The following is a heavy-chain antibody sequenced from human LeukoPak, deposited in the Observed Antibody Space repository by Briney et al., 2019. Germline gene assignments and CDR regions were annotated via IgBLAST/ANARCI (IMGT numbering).Heavy chain of an antibody. CDR3: ARRVTMIVVVFDY. V-gene: IGHV4-59*12. Sequence: PSETLSLTCTVSGGSISSYYWSWIRQPPGKGLEWIGYIYYSGSTNYNPSLKSRVTISVDTSKNQFSLKLSSATAADTAVYYCARRVTMIVVVFDYWSQGTPVTVSS. CDR2: IYYSGST. J-gene: IGHJ4*02. CDR1: GGSISSYY. D-gene: IGHD3-22*01.